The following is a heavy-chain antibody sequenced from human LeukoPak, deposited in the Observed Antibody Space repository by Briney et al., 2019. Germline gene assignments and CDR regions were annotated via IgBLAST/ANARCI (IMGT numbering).Heavy chain of an antibody. CDR2: INPNSGGT. CDR1: GYTFTGYY. Sequence: GASVTVSCKASGYTFTGYYMHWVRQAPGQGLEWMGWINPNSGGTNYAQKFQGRVTMTRDTSISTAYMELSRLRSDDTAVYYCARAGDSSGYYYFDYWGQGTLVTVSS. CDR3: ARAGDSSGYYYFDY. J-gene: IGHJ4*02. V-gene: IGHV1-2*02. D-gene: IGHD3-22*01.